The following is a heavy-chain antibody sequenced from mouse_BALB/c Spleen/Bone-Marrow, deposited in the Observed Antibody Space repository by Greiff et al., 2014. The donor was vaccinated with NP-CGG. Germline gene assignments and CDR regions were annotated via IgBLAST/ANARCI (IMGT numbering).Heavy chain of an antibody. CDR1: GYTFTNYF. D-gene: IGHD1-2*01. J-gene: IGHJ1*01. CDR3: TRSGYHGYGGYFDF. V-gene: IGHV1S81*02. CDR2: INPSNDTP. Sequence: VQLQQSGAELVKPGASVKLSCRVSGYTFTNYFVYWVKQRPGQGLEWIGEINPSNDTPNFNEKFKSKATLTVDKSSSTAYMQPSSLLSEDAAVYYGTRSGYHGYGGYFDFWGAGTTLTVSS.